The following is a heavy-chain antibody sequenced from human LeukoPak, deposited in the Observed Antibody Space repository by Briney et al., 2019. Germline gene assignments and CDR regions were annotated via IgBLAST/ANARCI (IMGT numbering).Heavy chain of an antibody. V-gene: IGHV3-11*03. CDR2: ISSSSSYT. CDR3: ARRGGNSGWSDF. D-gene: IGHD6-19*01. Sequence: GGSLRLSCAASGFTFSDYYMSWIRQAPGKGLEWVSYISSSSSYTNYADSVKGRFTISRDNAKNSLYLQMSSLRAEDTAVYYCARRGGNSGWSDFWGQGTLVTVSS. CDR1: GFTFSDYY. J-gene: IGHJ4*02.